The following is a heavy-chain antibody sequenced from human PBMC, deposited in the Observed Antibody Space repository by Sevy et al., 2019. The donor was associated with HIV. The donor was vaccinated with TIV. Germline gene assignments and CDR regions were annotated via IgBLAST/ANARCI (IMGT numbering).Heavy chain of an antibody. J-gene: IGHJ3*01. V-gene: IGHV3-21*01. D-gene: IGHD4-17*01. Sequence: GGSLRLSCAASGFTFSSYSMNWVRQAPGKGLQWVSSVSSSSSYIYYADSVRGRFTISRDNVKNSLYLQMNSLRAEDTVGYYCARDLHNDNGAYRSKHDAFEVWGQGTMVTVSS. CDR3: ARDLHNDNGAYRSKHDAFEV. CDR1: GFTFSSYS. CDR2: VSSSSSYI.